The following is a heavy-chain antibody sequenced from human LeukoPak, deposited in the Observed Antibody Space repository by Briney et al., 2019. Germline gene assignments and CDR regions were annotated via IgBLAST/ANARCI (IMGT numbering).Heavy chain of an antibody. D-gene: IGHD5-12*01. CDR3: AKGGWLENY. CDR1: GFTFSNND. Sequence: GGSLRLSCAASGFTFSNNDLSWVRQAPGKGLEWVSAISAGSGATYYADSVKGRFTISRDNVKNTLYLQMNSLRVEDTAVYYCAKGGWLENYRGQGTLVTVSS. J-gene: IGHJ4*02. CDR2: ISAGSGAT. V-gene: IGHV3-23*01.